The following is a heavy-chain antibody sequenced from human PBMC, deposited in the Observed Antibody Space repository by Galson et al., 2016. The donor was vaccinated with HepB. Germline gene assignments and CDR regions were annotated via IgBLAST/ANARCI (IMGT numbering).Heavy chain of an antibody. D-gene: IGHD1-26*01. CDR2: IDPANGHP. J-gene: IGHJ4*02. V-gene: IGHV1-3*01. Sequence: SVKVSCKASGYTFTSYAVHWVRQAPGQRLEWMGWIDPANGHPKCSQKFQDRVTITRDTSASTVYMEVSSLTSEDTAVYFCARGRGAEPTTYGLYYIDYWGQGTLVTVSS. CDR3: ARGRGAEPTTYGLYYIDY. CDR1: GYTFTSYA.